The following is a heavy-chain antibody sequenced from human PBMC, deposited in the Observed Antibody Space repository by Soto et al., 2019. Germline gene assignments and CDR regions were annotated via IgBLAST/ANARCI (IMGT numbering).Heavy chain of an antibody. D-gene: IGHD5-18*01. V-gene: IGHV3-33*01. J-gene: IGHJ6*02. CDR2: WYDGSNK. CDR3: ARDRGRSGDTAMVRLYYGMDV. CDR1: GFTFS. Sequence: QVQVVESGGGVVQPGGSLRLSCAASGFTFSIWYDGSNKYYADSVKGRFTISRDNSKNTLYLQMNSLRAEDTAVYYCARDRGRSGDTAMVRLYYGMDVWGQGTTVTVSS.